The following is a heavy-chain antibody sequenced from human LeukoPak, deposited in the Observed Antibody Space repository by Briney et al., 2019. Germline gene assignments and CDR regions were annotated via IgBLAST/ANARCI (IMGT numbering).Heavy chain of an antibody. CDR3: ARGGGYASPIGY. Sequence: PSETLSLTCAVYGGSFSGYYWSWIRQPPGKGLEWIGEINRSGSTNYNPSLKSRVTISVDTSKNQFSLKLSSVTAADTAVYYCARGGGYASPIGYWGQGALVTVSS. CDR2: INRSGST. J-gene: IGHJ4*02. V-gene: IGHV4-34*01. D-gene: IGHD5-12*01. CDR1: GGSFSGYY.